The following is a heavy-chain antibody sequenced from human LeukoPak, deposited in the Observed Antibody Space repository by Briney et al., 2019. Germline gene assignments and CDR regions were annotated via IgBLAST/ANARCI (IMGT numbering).Heavy chain of an antibody. D-gene: IGHD3-10*01. V-gene: IGHV4-4*07. Sequence: SETLSPTCTVSGGSISSYYWSWIRQPAGKGLEWIGRIYTSGSTNYNPSLKSRVTMSVDTSKNQFSLKLSSVTAADTAVYYCARGGSKEFGDGMDVWGQGTTVTVSS. CDR1: GGSISSYY. CDR3: ARGGSKEFGDGMDV. J-gene: IGHJ6*02. CDR2: IYTSGST.